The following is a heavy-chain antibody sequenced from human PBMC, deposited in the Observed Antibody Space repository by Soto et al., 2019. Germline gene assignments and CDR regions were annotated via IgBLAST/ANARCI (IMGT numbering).Heavy chain of an antibody. D-gene: IGHD3-16*01. CDR1: GFTFTSYW. Sequence: EVQLVESGGGLVQPGGSLRLSCKASGFTFTSYWMSWVRQAPGKGLEWVANIKQDGTSKYYADSVKGRFTVSRDNAKSSVHLQMDSLRDDDTAGYRCARLRFILTERDFDSWGQGPLVTVSS. J-gene: IGHJ4*02. CDR2: IKQDGTSK. V-gene: IGHV3-7*05. CDR3: ARLRFILTERDFDS.